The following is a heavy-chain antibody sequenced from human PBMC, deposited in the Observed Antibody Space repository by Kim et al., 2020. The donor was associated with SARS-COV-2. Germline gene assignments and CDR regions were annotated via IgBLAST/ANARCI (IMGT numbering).Heavy chain of an antibody. CDR3: ARQRLTYYYYYYGMDV. CDR2: IYYSGST. Sequence: SETLSLTCTVSGGSISSSSYYWGWIRQPPGKGLEWIGSIYYSGSTYYNPSLKSRVTISVDTSKNQFSLKLSSVTAADTAVYYCARQRLTYYYYYYGMDV. CDR1: GGSISSSSYY. V-gene: IGHV4-39*01. J-gene: IGHJ6*01.